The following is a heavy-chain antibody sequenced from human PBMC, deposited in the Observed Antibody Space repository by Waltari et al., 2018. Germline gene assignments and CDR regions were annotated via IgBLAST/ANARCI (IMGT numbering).Heavy chain of an antibody. V-gene: IGHV3-23*01. D-gene: IGHD5-18*01. Sequence: EVQLLEAGGGLVQPGGSLRLSCAASGFTFSSYAMSGVRQDPGKGLEWVSAISGSGGSTYYADSVKGRFTISRDNSKNTLYLQMNSLRAEDTAVYYCAKEGGVRGYSYGYFDYWGQGTLVTVSS. CDR3: AKEGGVRGYSYGYFDY. CDR2: ISGSGGST. J-gene: IGHJ4*02. CDR1: GFTFSSYA.